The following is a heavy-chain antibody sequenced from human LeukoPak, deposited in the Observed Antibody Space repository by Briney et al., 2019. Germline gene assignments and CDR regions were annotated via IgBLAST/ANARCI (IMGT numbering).Heavy chain of an antibody. V-gene: IGHV6-1*01. Sequence: SQTLSLTCAISGDSVSSNSAAWNWIRQSPSRGLEWLGRTYYRSKWYNDYAVSVKSRITINPDTSKNQFSLQLNSVTPEDTAVYYCARLGMVRGVMGVVYYFDYWGQGTLVTVSS. CDR1: GDSVSSNSAA. CDR3: ARLGMVRGVMGVVYYFDY. CDR2: TYYRSKWYN. D-gene: IGHD3-10*01. J-gene: IGHJ4*02.